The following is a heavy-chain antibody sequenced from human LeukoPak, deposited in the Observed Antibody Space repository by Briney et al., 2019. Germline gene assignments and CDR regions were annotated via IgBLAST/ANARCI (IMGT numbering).Heavy chain of an antibody. J-gene: IGHJ6*04. CDR3: ARIVPICSSTSCYDV. CDR1: GGTFSSYA. V-gene: IGHV1-69*01. CDR2: IIPIFGTA. Sequence: GSSVKVSCKASGGTFSSYAISWVRQAPGQGLEWMGGIIPIFGTANYAQKFQGRVTITADESTRTAYMELSSLRSEDTAVYYCARIVPICSSTSCYDVWGKGTTVTVSS. D-gene: IGHD2-2*01.